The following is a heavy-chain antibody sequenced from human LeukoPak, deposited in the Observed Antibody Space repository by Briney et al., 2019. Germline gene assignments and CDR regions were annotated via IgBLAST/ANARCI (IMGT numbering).Heavy chain of an antibody. D-gene: IGHD6-19*01. Sequence: SETLSLTCTVSGGSISSGDYYWSWIRQPPGKGLEWIGYIYYSGSTYYNPSLKSRVTISVDTSKNQFSLKLSSVTPEDTAVYYCARDPGWLDFDYWGQETLVTVSS. V-gene: IGHV4-30-4*01. CDR3: ARDPGWLDFDY. J-gene: IGHJ4*02. CDR2: IYYSGST. CDR1: GGSISSGDYY.